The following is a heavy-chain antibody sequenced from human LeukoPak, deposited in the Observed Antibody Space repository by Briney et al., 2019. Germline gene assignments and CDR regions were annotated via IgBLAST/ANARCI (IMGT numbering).Heavy chain of an antibody. CDR3: AKRTSGSSWYSSDY. J-gene: IGHJ4*02. CDR1: GFTVSSNY. CDR2: ISGGDGST. D-gene: IGHD6-13*01. Sequence: PGGSLRLSCAVSGFTVSSNYMSWVRQAPGKGLEWVSVISGGDGSTYYADSVKGRFTISRDNSKNTLYLQMNSLRAEDTAVYYCAKRTSGSSWYSSDYWGQGTLVTVSS. V-gene: IGHV3-23*01.